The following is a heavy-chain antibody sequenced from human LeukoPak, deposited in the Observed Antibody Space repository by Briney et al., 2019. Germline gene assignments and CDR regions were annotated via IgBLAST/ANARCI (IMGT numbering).Heavy chain of an antibody. D-gene: IGHD3-16*01. CDR2: IYPDDSKT. CDR3: ARIVGGIVADAAVNWFDP. J-gene: IGHJ5*02. CDR1: GYSFFGYW. V-gene: IGHV5-51*01. Sequence: GESLKISCKGSGYSFFGYWIGWVRQMPGKGLEWMGIIYPDDSKTRYSPSFQGQVTMSADKSISTAYLQWSSLKASDTAMYYCARIVGGIVADAAVNWFDPWGPGTLVTVSS.